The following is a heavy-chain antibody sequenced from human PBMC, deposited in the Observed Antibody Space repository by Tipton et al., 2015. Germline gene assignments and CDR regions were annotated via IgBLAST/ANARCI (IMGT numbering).Heavy chain of an antibody. D-gene: IGHD4-17*01. V-gene: IGHV4-31*03. CDR1: GGSISSGGYY. CDR3: ASGDDNYGFLRGSFDI. J-gene: IGHJ3*02. CDR2: ISYSGTT. Sequence: TLSLTCTVSGGSISSGGYYWSWIRQHTGKGLEWIAYISYSGTTYYNPSLRSRLTISIDTSKDQFTLRLSSVTAADTAVYYCASGDDNYGFLRGSFDIWVPGTLVTASS.